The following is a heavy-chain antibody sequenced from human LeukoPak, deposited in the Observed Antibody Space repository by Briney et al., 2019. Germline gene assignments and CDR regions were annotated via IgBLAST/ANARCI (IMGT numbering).Heavy chain of an antibody. D-gene: IGHD3-22*01. CDR1: GGSISSSNYY. CDR3: ARFRTNDTSGYYGGSFDY. J-gene: IGHJ4*02. Sequence: PSQTLSLTCSVSGGSISSSNYYWSWIRQPAGKGLEWIGNIYQSGRTYYNPSLKSRVTISVDTSKNQFSLKLSSVTAADTAVYYCARFRTNDTSGYYGGSFDYWGQGTLVTVSS. CDR2: IYQSGRT. V-gene: IGHV4-61*09.